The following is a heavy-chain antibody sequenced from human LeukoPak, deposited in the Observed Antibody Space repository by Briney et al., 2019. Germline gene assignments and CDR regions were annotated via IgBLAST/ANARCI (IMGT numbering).Heavy chain of an antibody. V-gene: IGHV4-34*01. CDR1: GGSFSGYY. J-gene: IGHJ5*02. CDR2: INHSGST. D-gene: IGHD2-2*01. Sequence: SETLSLTCAVYGGSFSGYYWSWIRQPPGKGLEWIGEINHSGSTNYNPSLKSRVTIPVDTSKNQFSLKLSSVTAADTAVYYCARGRGRYCSSTSCYRNWFDPWGQGTLVTVSS. CDR3: ARGRGRYCSSTSCYRNWFDP.